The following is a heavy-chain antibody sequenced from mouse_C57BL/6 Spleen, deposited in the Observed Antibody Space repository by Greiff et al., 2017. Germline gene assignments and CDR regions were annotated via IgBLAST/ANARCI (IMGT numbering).Heavy chain of an antibody. Sequence: EVKLVESGGGLVQPKGSLKLSCAASGFSFNTYAMNWVRQAPGKGLEWVARIRSKSNNYATYYADSVKDRFTISRDDSESMLYLQMNNLKTEDTAMYYCVRQGYGSRGYFDVWGTGTTVTVSS. CDR3: VRQGYGSRGYFDV. V-gene: IGHV10-1*01. CDR2: IRSKSNNYAT. CDR1: GFSFNTYA. D-gene: IGHD1-1*01. J-gene: IGHJ1*03.